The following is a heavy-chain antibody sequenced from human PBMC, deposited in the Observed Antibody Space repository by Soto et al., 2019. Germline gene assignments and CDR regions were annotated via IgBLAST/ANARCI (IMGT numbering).Heavy chain of an antibody. Sequence: GGSLRLSCAASGFTFSSYGMHWVRQAPGKGLEWVAVVSDGGSNKYYADSVKGRFTISRDNSKNTLYLQMNSLRAEDMAVYYCARRTSGWYFDYWGQGTLVTVSS. J-gene: IGHJ4*02. CDR2: VSDGGSNK. CDR1: GFTFSSYG. V-gene: IGHV3-30*03. D-gene: IGHD6-19*01. CDR3: ARRTSGWYFDY.